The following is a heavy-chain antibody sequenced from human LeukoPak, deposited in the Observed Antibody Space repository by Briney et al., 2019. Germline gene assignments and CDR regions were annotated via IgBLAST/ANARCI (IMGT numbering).Heavy chain of an antibody. CDR1: GFTVSSNY. Sequence: PGGSLRLSCAASGFTVSSNYMSWVRQAPGKGLEWVSVIYSGGSTYYADSVKGRFTISRDNSKNTLYLQMNSLRAEDTAVYYCARDLAAARSDAFDIWGQGTMVTVSS. CDR2: IYSGGST. D-gene: IGHD6-13*01. J-gene: IGHJ3*02. V-gene: IGHV3-66*01. CDR3: ARDLAAARSDAFDI.